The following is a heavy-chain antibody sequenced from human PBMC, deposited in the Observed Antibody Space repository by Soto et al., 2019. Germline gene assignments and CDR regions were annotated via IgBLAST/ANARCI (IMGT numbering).Heavy chain of an antibody. CDR1: GGSISSYY. D-gene: IGHD1-26*01. CDR2: IYYSGST. Sequence: QVQLQESGPGLVKPSETLSLTCTVSGGSISSYYWSWIRQPPGKGLEWIGYIYYSGSTNYNPSLKSRVTISVDTSKNPFSLKLSSVTAADTAVYYCARLGGKTHSGAFDIWGQGTMVTVSS. CDR3: ARLGGKTHSGAFDI. J-gene: IGHJ3*02. V-gene: IGHV4-59*08.